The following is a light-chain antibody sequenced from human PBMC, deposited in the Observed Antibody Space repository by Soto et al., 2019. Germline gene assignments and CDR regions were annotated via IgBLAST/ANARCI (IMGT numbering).Light chain of an antibody. CDR3: QVWDSSSDNDV. CDR1: NIGSKS. Sequence: SYELTQPPSVSVAPGKTARITCGGNNIGSKSVHWYQQKPGQAPVLVIYYDSDRPSGIPERFSGSNSGNTATLTISRVEAGDEADYYCQVWDSSSDNDVFGTGTKLTVL. CDR2: YDS. J-gene: IGLJ1*01. V-gene: IGLV3-21*04.